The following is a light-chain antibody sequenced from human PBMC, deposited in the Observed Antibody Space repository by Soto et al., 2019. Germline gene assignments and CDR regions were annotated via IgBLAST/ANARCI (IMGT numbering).Light chain of an antibody. Sequence: QSVLTQPASVSGSPGQSIASSCTGTSSDVGGYNYVSWYQQHPGKAPKLIIHEVSNRPSGVSDRFSGSKSGNTASLTISGLQADDEADYYCSSHTGYSTRVFGTGTKVTVL. CDR2: EVS. V-gene: IGLV2-14*01. CDR1: SSDVGGYNY. J-gene: IGLJ1*01. CDR3: SSHTGYSTRV.